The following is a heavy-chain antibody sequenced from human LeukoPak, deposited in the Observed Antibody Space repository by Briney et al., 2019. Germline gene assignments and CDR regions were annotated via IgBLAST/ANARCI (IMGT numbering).Heavy chain of an antibody. Sequence: GRSLRLSCAASGFTFSSFAMSWVRQAPGKGLEWVSTISGSGGTTNYADSVRGRFTFSRDNSKNTLYLQMNSLRAEDTAVYYCAKDLPDYGDYIEGYWGQGTLVTVSS. D-gene: IGHD4-17*01. V-gene: IGHV3-23*01. CDR2: ISGSGGTT. CDR3: AKDLPDYGDYIEGY. CDR1: GFTFSSFA. J-gene: IGHJ4*02.